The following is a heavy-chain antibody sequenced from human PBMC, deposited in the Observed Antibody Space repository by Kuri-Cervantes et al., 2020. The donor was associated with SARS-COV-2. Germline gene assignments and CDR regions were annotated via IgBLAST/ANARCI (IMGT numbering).Heavy chain of an antibody. V-gene: IGHV4-39*07. CDR1: GGSISSGGYY. CDR2: INHSGST. Sequence: SETLSLTCTVSGGSISSGGYYWSWIRQPPGKGLEWIGEINHSGSTNYNPSLKSRVTISVDTSKNQFSLKLSSVTAADTAVYYCAREGQDPGELLRWFDPWGQGTLVTVSS. D-gene: IGHD3-10*01. J-gene: IGHJ5*02. CDR3: AREGQDPGELLRWFDP.